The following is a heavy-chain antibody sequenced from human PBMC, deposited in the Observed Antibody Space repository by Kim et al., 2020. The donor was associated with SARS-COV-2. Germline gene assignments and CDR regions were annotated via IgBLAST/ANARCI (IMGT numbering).Heavy chain of an antibody. J-gene: IGHJ4*01. CDR1: GFTFSRHG. D-gene: IGHD6-19*01. CDR3: AKDSSSAWYSEGLGFDY. CDR2: IANDGTNE. Sequence: GGSLRLSCEASGFTFSRHGMHWVRQAPGKGLEWLAVIANDGTNEQYADSVKGRFSISRDNTNKMVFLQMNSLRLEDTAVYFFAKDSSSAWYSEGLGFDY. V-gene: IGHV3-30*18.